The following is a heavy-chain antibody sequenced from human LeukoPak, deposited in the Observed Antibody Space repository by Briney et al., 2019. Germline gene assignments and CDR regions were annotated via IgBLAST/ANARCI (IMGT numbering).Heavy chain of an antibody. CDR1: GDSINTSNYF. D-gene: IGHD2-2*02. CDR3: ARDWSDIVVVPAAISWVDAFDI. J-gene: IGHJ3*02. Sequence: ETLSLTCTVSGDSINTSNYFWGWIRQSTGKGLEWVSAISGSGGSTYYADSVKGRFTISRDNAKNSLYLQMNSLRAEDTAVYYCARDWSDIVVVPAAISWVDAFDIWGQGTMVTVSS. CDR2: ISGSGGST. V-gene: IGHV3-23*01.